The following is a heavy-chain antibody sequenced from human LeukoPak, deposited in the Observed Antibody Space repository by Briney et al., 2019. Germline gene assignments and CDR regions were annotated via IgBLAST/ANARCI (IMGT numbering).Heavy chain of an antibody. CDR2: IIPIFGTA. CDR1: GYTFTSYG. V-gene: IGHV1-69*13. CDR3: ARSGTGDAYYFDY. Sequence: ASVKVSCKASGYTFTSYGISWVRQAPGQGLEWMGGIIPIFGTANYAQKFQGRVTITADESTSTAYMELSSLRSEDTAVYYCARSGTGDAYYFDYWGQGTLVTVSS. J-gene: IGHJ4*02. D-gene: IGHD7-27*01.